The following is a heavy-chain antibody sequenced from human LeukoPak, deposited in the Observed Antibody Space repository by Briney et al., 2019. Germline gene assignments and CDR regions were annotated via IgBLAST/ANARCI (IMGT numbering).Heavy chain of an antibody. J-gene: IGHJ4*02. CDR2: ISYDGSNE. D-gene: IGHD2-2*01. V-gene: IGHV3-30-3*01. Sequence: GGSLRLSCAASGFTFRSYGMHWVRQAPGKGLEWVAVISYDGSNEYHADSVKGRFTISRDNSKDTLYLQMDSLRVDDTAIYYCARGYCSSISCYLVYWGQGTLVTVSS. CDR3: ARGYCSSISCYLVY. CDR1: GFTFRSYG.